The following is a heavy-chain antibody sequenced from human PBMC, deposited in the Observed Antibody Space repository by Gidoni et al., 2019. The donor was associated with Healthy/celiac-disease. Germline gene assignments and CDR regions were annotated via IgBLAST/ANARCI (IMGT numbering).Heavy chain of an antibody. J-gene: IGHJ4*02. CDR1: GFTFDDYA. CDR3: AKDMGLYSSGFDY. CDR2: ISWNSGSI. D-gene: IGHD6-19*01. Sequence: EVQLVESGGGLVQPGRSLRLSCADSGFTFDDYAMHWVRQAPGKGLEWVSGISWNSGSIGYADSVKGRFTISRDNAKNSLYLQMNSLRAEDTALYYCAKDMGLYSSGFDYWGQGTLVTVSS. V-gene: IGHV3-9*01.